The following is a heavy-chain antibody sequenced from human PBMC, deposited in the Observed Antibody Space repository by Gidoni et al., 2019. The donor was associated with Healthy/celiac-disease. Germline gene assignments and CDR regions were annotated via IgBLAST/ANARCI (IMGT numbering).Heavy chain of an antibody. V-gene: IGHV4-31*03. Sequence: QVQLQESGPGLVKPSQTLSLTCTFSGGSIRSGGYYWSWIRQHPGQGLEWIGYIYYSGSHYYKPSLKSRVTISVDTSKNQFSLKLSSGTAADTAVDYGARGPGTYGDDNYDYYGMDVWGQGTTVTGSS. J-gene: IGHJ6*02. CDR1: GGSIRSGGYY. CDR3: ARGPGTYGDDNYDYYGMDV. D-gene: IGHD4-17*01. CDR2: IYYSGSH.